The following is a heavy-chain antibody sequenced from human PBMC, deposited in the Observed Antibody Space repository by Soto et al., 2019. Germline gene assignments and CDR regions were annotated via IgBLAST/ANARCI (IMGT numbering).Heavy chain of an antibody. CDR1: GFVFEVYW. D-gene: IGHD6-19*01. CDR3: AKDLGYSSAPDY. V-gene: IGHV3-74*01. J-gene: IGHJ4*02. Sequence: GGSLRLSCVASGFVFEVYWMHWVRQVPGKGLEWVSRISDDGARTDYADSVRGRFTISRDNSKNTLYLQMNSLRAEDTAVYYCAKDLGYSSAPDYWGQGTLVTVSS. CDR2: ISDDGART.